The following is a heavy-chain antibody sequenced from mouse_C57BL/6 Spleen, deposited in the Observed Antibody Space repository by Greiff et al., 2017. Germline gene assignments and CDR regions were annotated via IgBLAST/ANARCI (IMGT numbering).Heavy chain of an antibody. V-gene: IGHV1-64*01. CDR1: GYTFTSYW. CDR2: IHPNSGST. D-gene: IGHD3-2*02. Sequence: QVQLQQPGAELVKPGASVKLSCKASGYTFTSYWMHWVKQRPGQGLEWIGMIHPNSGSTNYNEKFKSKATLTVDKSSSTAYMQLSSLTSEDSAVYYCASDSSGYPPYFDYWGQGTTLTVSS. CDR3: ASDSSGYPPYFDY. J-gene: IGHJ2*01.